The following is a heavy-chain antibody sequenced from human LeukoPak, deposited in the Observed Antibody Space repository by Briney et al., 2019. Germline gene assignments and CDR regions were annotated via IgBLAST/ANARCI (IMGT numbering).Heavy chain of an antibody. CDR1: GDSMRTYY. CDR2: IYSSGTT. J-gene: IGHJ4*02. D-gene: IGHD6-13*01. CDR3: ARDSSSWFLGY. Sequence: TASETLSLTCTVSGDSMRTYYWSWIRQPAGTGLEWIGRIYSSGTTNYNPSLKSRVTMSVDKSKNQFSLKLSSVTAADTAVYYCARDSSSWFLGYWGQGSLVTVSS. V-gene: IGHV4-4*07.